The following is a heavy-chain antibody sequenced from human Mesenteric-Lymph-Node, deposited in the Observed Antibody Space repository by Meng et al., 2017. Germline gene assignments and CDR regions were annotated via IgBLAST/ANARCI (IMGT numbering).Heavy chain of an antibody. CDR3: AMAAPYSGSYYSLDY. CDR2: IYYSGST. CDR1: GGSISSSSYY. Sequence: SETLSLTCTVSGGSISSSSYYWGWIRQPPGKGLEWIGSIYYSGSTYYNPSLKSRVTISVDTSKNQFSLKLSSVTAADTAVYYCAMAAPYSGSYYSLDYWGHGTLVTVSS. D-gene: IGHD1-26*01. J-gene: IGHJ4*01. V-gene: IGHV4-39*07.